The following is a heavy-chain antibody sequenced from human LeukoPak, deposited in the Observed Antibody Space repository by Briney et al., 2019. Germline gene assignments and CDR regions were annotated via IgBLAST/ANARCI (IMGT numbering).Heavy chain of an antibody. V-gene: IGHV3-23*01. J-gene: IGHJ4*02. Sequence: GGSLRLSCAASGFTFSNYAMSWVRQAPGKGLEWVSVISGLGGSTYYADSVKGRFAISRDNSKSTLWLQMNSLRADDTAIHYCARDVEARISAAGTFDYWGQGSLVTVSS. CDR2: ISGLGGST. D-gene: IGHD6-13*01. CDR1: GFTFSNYA. CDR3: ARDVEARISAAGTFDY.